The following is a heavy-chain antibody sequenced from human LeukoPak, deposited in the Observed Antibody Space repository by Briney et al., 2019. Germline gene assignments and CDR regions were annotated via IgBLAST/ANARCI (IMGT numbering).Heavy chain of an antibody. V-gene: IGHV3-74*01. CDR1: XFTFSSYW. CDR3: AREGTLLLWFGELSAEFDY. CDR2: INSDGSST. Sequence: GXSLRLSCAAXXFTFSSYWIHWVRQAPGKGLVWVSRINSDGSSTSYADSVKGRFTISRDNAKNTLYLQMNSLRAEDTAVYYCAREGTLLLWFGELSAEFDYWGQGTLVTVSS. J-gene: IGHJ4*02. D-gene: IGHD3-10*01.